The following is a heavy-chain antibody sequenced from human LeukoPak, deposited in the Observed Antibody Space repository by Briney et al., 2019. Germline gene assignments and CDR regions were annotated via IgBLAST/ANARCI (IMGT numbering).Heavy chain of an antibody. V-gene: IGHV3-23*01. CDR1: GFTFSSYA. CDR2: LSGSGGST. CDR3: ARDRTGGEDYYFDY. D-gene: IGHD2-8*02. J-gene: IGHJ4*02. Sequence: GGSLRLSCAASGFTFSSYAMNWVRQAPGKGLEWVSVLSGSGGSTVYADSVKGRFTISRDNPKNSLFLQMNSLRAEDTAVYYCARDRTGGEDYYFDYWGQGTLVTVSS.